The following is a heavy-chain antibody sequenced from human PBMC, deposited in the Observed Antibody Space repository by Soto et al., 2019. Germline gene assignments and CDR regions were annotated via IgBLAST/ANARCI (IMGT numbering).Heavy chain of an antibody. J-gene: IGHJ2*01. CDR3: ARPLWRDDYNWGYFDL. CDR1: RFTFSSYA. CDR2: ISYDGSNK. D-gene: IGHD4-4*01. Sequence: QVQLVESGGGVVQPGRSLRLSCAAYRFTFSSYAVQWVRQAPGKGLEWVAVISYDGSNKYYADSVKGRFTISRDNSKNTLYLQMNSLRAEDTALYYCARPLWRDDYNWGYFDLWGRGTLVTVSS. V-gene: IGHV3-30-3*01.